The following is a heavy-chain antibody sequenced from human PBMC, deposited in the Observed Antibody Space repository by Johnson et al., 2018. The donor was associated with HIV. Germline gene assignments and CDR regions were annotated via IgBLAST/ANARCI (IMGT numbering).Heavy chain of an antibody. Sequence: QVQLVESGGGVVEPGRALRLSCAPSGFTFSDYGIHWVRQAPGKGLEWVAVISYDGSNKNYADSVKGRFTISRDNSKNTLYPQMNSLRAEDTTVYYCAKDGPIYCGGDCYYGRGSFDIWGQGTMVTGSS. CDR2: ISYDGSNK. CDR3: AKDGPIYCGGDCYYGRGSFDI. D-gene: IGHD2-21*01. CDR1: GFTFSDYG. V-gene: IGHV3-30*18. J-gene: IGHJ3*02.